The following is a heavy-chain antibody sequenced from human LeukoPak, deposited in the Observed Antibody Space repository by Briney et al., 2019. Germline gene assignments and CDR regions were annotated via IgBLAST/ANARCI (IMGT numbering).Heavy chain of an antibody. CDR1: GGSISSGSYY. CDR3: ARDYSQYYYYYYMDV. Sequence: PSQTLSLTCTVSGGSISSGSYYWSWIRQPAGKGLEWIGRIYTSGGTNYNPSLKSRVTISVDTSKNQFSLKLSSVTAADTAVYYCARDYSQYYYYYYMDVWGKGTTVTVSS. D-gene: IGHD2-15*01. J-gene: IGHJ6*03. CDR2: IYTSGGT. V-gene: IGHV4-61*02.